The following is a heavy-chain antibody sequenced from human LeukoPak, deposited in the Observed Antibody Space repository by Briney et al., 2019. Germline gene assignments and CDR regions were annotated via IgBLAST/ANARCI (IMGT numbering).Heavy chain of an antibody. CDR2: IRRGAYGGAA. CDR3: SRNGLVDFDY. V-gene: IGHV3-49*04. Sequence: GGSLRFSCSTSGFAFDDFAMSWVRPPAGQGLEWVGFIRRGAYGGAAEYAASVKGRFIISRDDSKGIAYLQMNSLKTEDTAVYYCSRNGLVDFDYWGQGSRVIVSP. J-gene: IGHJ4*02. CDR1: GFAFDDFA.